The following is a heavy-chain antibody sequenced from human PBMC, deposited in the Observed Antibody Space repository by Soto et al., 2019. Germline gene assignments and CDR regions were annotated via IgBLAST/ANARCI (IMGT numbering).Heavy chain of an antibody. CDR1: GFTFTNYG. Sequence: QVQLVESGGGVVQPGRSLRLSCAASGFTFTNYGMHWVRQAPGKGLKWVAVIWYDGSNKYYADSVKGRFTISRDNSKNALYLQINSLRAEDTAVYYCVRDYILFDIWGQGTMVTVSS. CDR2: IWYDGSNK. V-gene: IGHV3-33*01. J-gene: IGHJ3*02. CDR3: VRDYILFDI.